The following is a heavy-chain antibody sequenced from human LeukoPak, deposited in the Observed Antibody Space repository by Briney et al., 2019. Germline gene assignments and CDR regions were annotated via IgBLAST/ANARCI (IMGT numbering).Heavy chain of an antibody. CDR2: ISAYNGNT. Sequence: GASVKVSCKASGYTFTSYGISWVRQAPGQGLEWMGWISAYNGNTNYAQKLQGRVTMTTDTSTSTAYMELRSLRSDDTAVYYCARAGYDILTGYFAGNWFDSWGQGTLVTVSS. D-gene: IGHD3-9*01. CDR1: GYTFTSYG. CDR3: ARAGYDILTGYFAGNWFDS. V-gene: IGHV1-18*01. J-gene: IGHJ5*01.